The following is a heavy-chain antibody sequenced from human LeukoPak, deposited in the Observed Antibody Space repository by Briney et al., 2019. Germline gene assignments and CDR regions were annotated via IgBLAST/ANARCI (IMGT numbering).Heavy chain of an antibody. CDR2: ISDIGS. J-gene: IGHJ6*03. Sequence: NASETLSLTCNVSGASISSYYWTWIRQPPGKGLEWIASISDIGSNYNPSLRSRVTTSLDTSKNQFSLNLRSVTAADTAVYYCARDFMVRGDQVNYYYYYMDVWGTGATITVSS. V-gene: IGHV4-59*01. D-gene: IGHD3-10*01. CDR3: ARDFMVRGDQVNYYYYYMDV. CDR1: GASISSYY.